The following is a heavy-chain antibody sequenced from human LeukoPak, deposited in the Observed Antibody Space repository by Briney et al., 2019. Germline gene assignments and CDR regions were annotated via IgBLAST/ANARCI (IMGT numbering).Heavy chain of an antibody. Sequence: PGGSLRLSCAASGFTFSSYGMHWVRQAPGKGLEWVAVISYDGSNKYYADSVKGRFTISRDNSKNTLYLQMNSLRAEDTAVYYCAKAYYYDSSGYYSWGQGTLVTVSS. D-gene: IGHD3-22*01. CDR3: AKAYYYDSSGYYS. CDR2: ISYDGSNK. CDR1: GFTFSSYG. J-gene: IGHJ4*02. V-gene: IGHV3-30*18.